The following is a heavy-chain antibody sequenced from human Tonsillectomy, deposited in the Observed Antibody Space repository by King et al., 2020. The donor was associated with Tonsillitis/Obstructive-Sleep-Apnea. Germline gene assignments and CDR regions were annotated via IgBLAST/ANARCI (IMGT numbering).Heavy chain of an antibody. CDR1: GFTLNHYW. D-gene: IGHD2-21*02. CDR2: IKEDGSEK. J-gene: IGHJ3*02. Sequence: QLVQSGGGLVQPGGSLRLSCVASGFTLNHYWMTWVRQAPGKGLEWVANIKEDGSEKNYVDSVKGRFTVSRDNARNSLYLQMNSLRAEDTAVYYCARDLSVVVAAIWYDVHDIWGQGTMVPVSP. V-gene: IGHV3-7*01. CDR3: ARDLSVVVAAIWYDVHDI.